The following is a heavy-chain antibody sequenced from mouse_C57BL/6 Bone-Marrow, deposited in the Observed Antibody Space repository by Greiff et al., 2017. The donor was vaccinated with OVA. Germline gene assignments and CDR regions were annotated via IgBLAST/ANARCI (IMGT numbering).Heavy chain of an antibody. J-gene: IGHJ2*01. CDR2: IDPENGDT. CDR3: TPYYYGTSYYFDY. D-gene: IGHD1-1*01. V-gene: IGHV14-4*01. Sequence: VQLQQSGAELVRPGASVTLSCTASGFNIKDDYMHWVKQRPEQGLEWIGWIDPENGDTAYASKFQGKATITADTSSNTAYLQLSSLTSEDTAVYYCTPYYYGTSYYFDYWGQGTTLTVSS. CDR1: GFNIKDDY.